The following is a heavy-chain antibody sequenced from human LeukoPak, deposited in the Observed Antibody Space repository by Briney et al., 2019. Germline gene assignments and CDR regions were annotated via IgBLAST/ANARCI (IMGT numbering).Heavy chain of an antibody. D-gene: IGHD2-2*02. V-gene: IGHV3-30*02. J-gene: IGHJ6*03. Sequence: GGSLRLSRAASGFTFSSYGMHWVRQAPGKGLEWVAFIRYDGSNKYYADSVKGRFTISRDNSKNTLYLQMNSLRAEDTAVYYCAKDSHPPPGYCSSTSCYMAYYYYMDVWGKGTTVTVSS. CDR2: IRYDGSNK. CDR3: AKDSHPPPGYCSSTSCYMAYYYYMDV. CDR1: GFTFSSYG.